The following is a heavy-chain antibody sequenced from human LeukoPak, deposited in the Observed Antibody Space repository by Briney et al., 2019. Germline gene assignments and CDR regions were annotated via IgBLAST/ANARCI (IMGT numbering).Heavy chain of an antibody. CDR2: ISYDGSNK. CDR3: AKAQLPYCTNGVCYGDYYFDY. V-gene: IGHV3-30*18. D-gene: IGHD2-8*01. Sequence: GGSLRLSCAASGFTFSSYGMHWVRQAPGKGLEWVAVISYDGSNKYYADSVKGRFTISRDNSKNTLYLQMNSLRAEDTAVYYCAKAQLPYCTNGVCYGDYYFDYWGQGTLVTVSS. J-gene: IGHJ4*02. CDR1: GFTFSSYG.